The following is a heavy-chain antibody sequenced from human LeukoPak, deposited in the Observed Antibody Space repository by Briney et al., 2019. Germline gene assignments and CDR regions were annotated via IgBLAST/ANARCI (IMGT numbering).Heavy chain of an antibody. CDR2: ISGSGGST. CDR1: GFTFSSYA. CDR3: AKDLWYDSSGYYFSYFDY. V-gene: IGHV3-23*01. J-gene: IGHJ4*02. D-gene: IGHD3-22*01. Sequence: GSLRLSCAASGFTFSSYAMSWVRQAPGKGLEWVSAISGSGGSTYYADSVKGRFTISRDNSKNTLYLQMNSLRAEDTAVYYCAKDLWYDSSGYYFSYFDYWGQGTPVTVSS.